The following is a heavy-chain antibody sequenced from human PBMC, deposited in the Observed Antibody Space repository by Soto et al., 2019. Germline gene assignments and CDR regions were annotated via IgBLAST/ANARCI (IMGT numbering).Heavy chain of an antibody. CDR2: ISGSGGST. V-gene: IGHV3-23*01. CDR3: AKTTGRTGWDHFDS. J-gene: IGHJ4*02. Sequence: EVQLLESGGGLVQPGGSLRLSRAASGFTFSSYAMSWVRQAPGKGLEWVSAISGSGGSTYYADSVKGRFTISRDNSKNSLYLQMSSLRAEDTALYHCAKTTGRTGWDHFDSWGQGTLVTVSS. CDR1: GFTFSSYA. D-gene: IGHD3-10*01.